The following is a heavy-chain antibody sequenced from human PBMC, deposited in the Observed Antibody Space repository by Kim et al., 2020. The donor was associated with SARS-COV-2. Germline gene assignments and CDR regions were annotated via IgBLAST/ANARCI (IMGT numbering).Heavy chain of an antibody. CDR3: TTPLLLWFAGFRRPDY. J-gene: IGHJ4*02. D-gene: IGHD3-10*01. Sequence: PVKGRFTISRDDLKNTLYLQMNSLKTEDTAVYYCTTPLLLWFAGFRRPDYWGQGTLVTVSS. V-gene: IGHV3-15*01.